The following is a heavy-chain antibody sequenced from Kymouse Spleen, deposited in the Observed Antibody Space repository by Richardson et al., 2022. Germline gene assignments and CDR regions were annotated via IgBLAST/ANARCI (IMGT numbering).Heavy chain of an antibody. Sequence: QLQLQESGPGLVKPSETLSLTCTVSGGSISSSSYYWGWIRQPPGKGLEWIGSIYYSGSTYYNPSLKSRVTISVDTSKNQFSLKLSSVTAADTAVYYCARHPPYGSGSSHFDYWGQGTLVTVSS. CDR2: IYYSGST. J-gene: IGHJ4*02. V-gene: IGHV4-39*01. D-gene: IGHD3-10*01. CDR1: GGSISSSSYY. CDR3: ARHPPYGSGSSHFDY.